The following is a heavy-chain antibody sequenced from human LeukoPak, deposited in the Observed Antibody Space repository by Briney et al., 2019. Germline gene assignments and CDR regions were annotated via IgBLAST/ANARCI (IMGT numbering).Heavy chain of an antibody. CDR3: AREDYFDGENY. D-gene: IGHD3-22*01. J-gene: IGHJ4*02. CDR2: IYYSGST. V-gene: IGHV4-59*01. CDR1: GGSISSYY. Sequence: SETLSLTCTVSGGSISSYYWSWIRQPPGKGLEWIGYIYYSGSTNYNPSLKSRVTISGDTSKNQFSLKLSSVTAADTAVYYCAREDYFDGENYWGQGTLVTVSS.